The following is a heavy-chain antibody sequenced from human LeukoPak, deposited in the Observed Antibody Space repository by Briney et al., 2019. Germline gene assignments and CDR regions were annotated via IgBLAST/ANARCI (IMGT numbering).Heavy chain of an antibody. Sequence: GRSLRLSCAASGFTFDDYAMHWVRQAPGKGLEWVSGISWNSGSIGYADSVKGRFTISRDNAKNSLYLQMSSLRAEDTALYYCAKGTSWYLTNYFDYWGQGTLVTVSS. CDR3: AKGTSWYLTNYFDY. CDR1: GFTFDDYA. CDR2: ISWNSGSI. D-gene: IGHD6-13*01. J-gene: IGHJ4*02. V-gene: IGHV3-9*01.